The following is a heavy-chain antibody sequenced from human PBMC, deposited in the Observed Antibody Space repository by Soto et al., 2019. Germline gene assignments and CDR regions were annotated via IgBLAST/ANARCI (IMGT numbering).Heavy chain of an antibody. CDR1: GYTFTNHG. J-gene: IGHJ3*02. CDR2: INPYNANT. CDR3: ARDRVAGIWGDAFDI. V-gene: IGHV1-18*04. D-gene: IGHD3-16*01. Sequence: ASVKVSCKTPGYTFTNHGINWVRQAPGQELEWMGWINPYNANTNYAQKLQGRVTMTTDTSTSTAYMDLRSLTSDDTAVYYCARDRVAGIWGDAFDIWGQGTMVTVSS.